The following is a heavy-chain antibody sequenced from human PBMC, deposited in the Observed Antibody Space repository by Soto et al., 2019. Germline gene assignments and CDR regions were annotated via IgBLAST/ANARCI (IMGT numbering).Heavy chain of an antibody. J-gene: IGHJ5*02. CDR1: GYTFTTYG. Sequence: ASVKVSFKASGYTFTTYGISWLRQAPGQGLEWMGWISAYNGNTNYAQKLQGRITMTTDTSTSTAYMELRSLRSDDTAVYYCARVSHGWFDPWGQGTLVTVSS. CDR3: ARVSHGWFDP. V-gene: IGHV1-18*01. CDR2: ISAYNGNT.